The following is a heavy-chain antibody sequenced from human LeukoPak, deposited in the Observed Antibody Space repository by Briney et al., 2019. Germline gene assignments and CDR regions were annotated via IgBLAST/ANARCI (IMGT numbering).Heavy chain of an antibody. Sequence: PGESLKISCKGSGYSFTSYWIGWARQMPGKGLEWMGIIYPGDSDTRYSPSFQGQVTISADKSISTAYLQWSSLKASDTAMYYCALMVRGVIVYFDYWGQGTLVTVSS. J-gene: IGHJ4*02. D-gene: IGHD3-10*01. CDR3: ALMVRGVIVYFDY. CDR1: GYSFTSYW. CDR2: IYPGDSDT. V-gene: IGHV5-51*03.